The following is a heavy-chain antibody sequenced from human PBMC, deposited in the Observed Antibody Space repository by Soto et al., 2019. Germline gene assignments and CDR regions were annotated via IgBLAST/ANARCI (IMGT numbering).Heavy chain of an antibody. CDR2: IYHGGST. D-gene: IGHD6-19*01. V-gene: IGHV4-30-2*06. Sequence: QLQLQESGSGLVRPSQTLSLSCAVSGGSISSGGYSWNWIRQSPGKGLEWIGYIYHGGSTYSNPSLESRVTLSVDTSKDQFSLRLNSVIAADTAVYYCARDRRALYQDGSGLDYWGQGILVTVSS. J-gene: IGHJ4*02. CDR1: GGSISSGGYS. CDR3: ARDRRALYQDGSGLDY.